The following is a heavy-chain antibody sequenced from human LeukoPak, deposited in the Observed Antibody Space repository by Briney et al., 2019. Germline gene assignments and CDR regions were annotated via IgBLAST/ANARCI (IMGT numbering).Heavy chain of an antibody. CDR1: EYTFTSYY. CDR3: ARDSGMARGTVDY. Sequence: ASVKVSCKSSEYTFTSYYMYWVRQAPGQGLEWMGIINPSGGSTSYAQKFQGRVTMTRDTSTSTVYMELSSLRSEDTAVYYCARDSGMARGTVDYWGQGTLVTVSS. V-gene: IGHV1-46*01. D-gene: IGHD3-10*01. CDR2: INPSGGST. J-gene: IGHJ4*02.